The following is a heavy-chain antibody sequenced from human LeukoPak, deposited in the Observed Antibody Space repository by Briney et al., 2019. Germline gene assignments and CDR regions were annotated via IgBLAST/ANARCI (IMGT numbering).Heavy chain of an antibody. CDR2: ISGTGIMK. J-gene: IGHJ4*02. CDR1: GFTFTDFY. V-gene: IGHV3-11*04. D-gene: IGHD2-2*01. Sequence: GGSLRLSCAASGFTFTDFYMTWIRQAPGKGLEWVSHISGTGIMKYYADSVKGRFTISRDNSKNTLYLQMNSLRAEDTAVYYCARGLWDIVVVPAALPPMFWGQGTLVTVSS. CDR3: ARGLWDIVVVPAALPPMF.